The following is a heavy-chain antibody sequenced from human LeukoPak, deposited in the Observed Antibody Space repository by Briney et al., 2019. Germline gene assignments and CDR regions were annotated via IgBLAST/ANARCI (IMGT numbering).Heavy chain of an antibody. CDR2: IYSGGST. CDR1: GFTFDDYA. V-gene: IGHV3-53*04. CDR3: ARESWALSYYYGMDV. Sequence: PGGCLRLSCAASGFTFDDYAMHWARQAPGKGLEWDSVIYSGGSTYYADSVKGRFTISRHNSKNTLYLQMNSLRAEDTAVYYCARESWALSYYYGMDVWGQGTTVTVSS. J-gene: IGHJ6*02. D-gene: IGHD7-27*01.